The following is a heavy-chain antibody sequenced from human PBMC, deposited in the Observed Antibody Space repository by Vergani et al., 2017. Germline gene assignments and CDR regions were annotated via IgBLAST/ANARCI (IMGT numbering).Heavy chain of an antibody. CDR3: TKANYYGSSGYLTY. J-gene: IGHJ4*02. CDR2: IRSKNDGGTA. Sequence: EVQVVESGGGLIKPGGSLRLSCVVSGITFKNAWINWVRQAPRKGLEWIGRIRSKNDGGTADYAAPLKGRFTISRDDSKDSAFLLVNNLKTEDTAVYYCTKANYYGSSGYLTYWGQGTLVTVSS. D-gene: IGHD3-22*01. CDR1: GITFKNAW. V-gene: IGHV3-15*01.